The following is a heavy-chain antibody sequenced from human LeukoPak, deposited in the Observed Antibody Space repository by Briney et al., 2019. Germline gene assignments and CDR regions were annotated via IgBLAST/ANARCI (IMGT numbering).Heavy chain of an antibody. V-gene: IGHV3-20*04. CDR2: LNWNSDNT. CDR3: AREEGPYFDC. Sequence: PGGSLRLSCAASGFTFHDHGMSWVRQVPGKGVEWGSALNWNSDNTGYADSVKGRFTISRDNAKKSLYLQMNSLTAEDTAYYYCAREEGPYFDCWGQGTLVTVSS. J-gene: IGHJ4*02. CDR1: GFTFHDHG.